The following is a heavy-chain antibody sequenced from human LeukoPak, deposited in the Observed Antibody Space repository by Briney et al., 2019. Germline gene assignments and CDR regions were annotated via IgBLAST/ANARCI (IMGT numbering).Heavy chain of an antibody. V-gene: IGHV4-59*01. CDR1: GGSISSYY. CDR2: IYYSGST. CDR3: ARRRGNGYSGYPYDAFDI. J-gene: IGHJ3*02. D-gene: IGHD5-12*01. Sequence: SETLSLTCTVSGGSISSYYWNWLRQPPGKGLEWIGYIYYSGSTNYDPSLKSRVTISIDTSKSQFSLKLSSVTAADTAVYYCARRRGNGYSGYPYDAFDIWGQGTMVTVSS.